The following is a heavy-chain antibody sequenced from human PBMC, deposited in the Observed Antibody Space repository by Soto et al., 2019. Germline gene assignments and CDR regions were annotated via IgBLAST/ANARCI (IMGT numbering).Heavy chain of an antibody. V-gene: IGHV1-46*01. J-gene: IGHJ5*02. CDR1: GYTFTSYY. Sequence: ASVKVSCKASGYTFTSYYMHWVLQAPGQGLEWMGIINPSGGSTSYAQKFQGRVTMTRDTSTSTVYMELSSLRSEDTAVYYCARDFEDYGSGSYGNWFDPWGQGTLVTVSS. CDR3: ARDFEDYGSGSYGNWFDP. D-gene: IGHD3-10*01. CDR2: INPSGGST.